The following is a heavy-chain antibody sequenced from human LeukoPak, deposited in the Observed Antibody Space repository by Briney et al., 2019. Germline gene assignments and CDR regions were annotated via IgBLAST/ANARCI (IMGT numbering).Heavy chain of an antibody. J-gene: IGHJ4*02. V-gene: IGHV4-39*01. CDR1: GGSISSSSYY. CDR3: ARKEYYYDSSGYLLFDY. CDR2: IYYSGST. D-gene: IGHD3-22*01. Sequence: SETLSLTCTVSGGSISSSSYYWGWIRQPPGKGLEWIGSIYYSGSTYYNPSLKSRVTISVDMSKNQFSLKLSSVTAADTAVYYCARKEYYYDSSGYLLFDYWGQGTLVTVSS.